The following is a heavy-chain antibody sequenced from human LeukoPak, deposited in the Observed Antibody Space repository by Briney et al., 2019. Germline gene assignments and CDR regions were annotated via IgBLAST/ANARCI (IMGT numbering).Heavy chain of an antibody. D-gene: IGHD6-13*01. V-gene: IGHV1-69*06. Sequence: ASVKVSCKASGGTFSSYAISWVRQAPGQGLEWMGGIIPIFGTANYAQKFQGRVTITADKSTSTAYMELSSLRSEDTAVYYCARGRPTTSIAAAGVNWFDPWGQGTLVTVSS. CDR1: GGTFSSYA. J-gene: IGHJ5*02. CDR3: ARGRPTTSIAAAGVNWFDP. CDR2: IIPIFGTA.